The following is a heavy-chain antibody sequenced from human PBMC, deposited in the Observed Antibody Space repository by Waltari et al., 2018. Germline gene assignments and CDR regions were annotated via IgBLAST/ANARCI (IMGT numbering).Heavy chain of an antibody. J-gene: IGHJ6*03. Sequence: QEQLVQSGAEVRKPGASVKVSCKATGYSFTGYYIHWVRQAPGQGLEWLGWINPYSAGTAYAQKFQGRVTMTRDTSSHTVYMELSRLTSDDSAVYYCARGGVSYYDFWTGYYPYMDVWGKGTTVTISS. CDR3: ARGGVSYYDFWTGYYPYMDV. CDR1: GYSFTGYY. D-gene: IGHD3-3*01. CDR2: INPYSAGT. V-gene: IGHV1-2*02.